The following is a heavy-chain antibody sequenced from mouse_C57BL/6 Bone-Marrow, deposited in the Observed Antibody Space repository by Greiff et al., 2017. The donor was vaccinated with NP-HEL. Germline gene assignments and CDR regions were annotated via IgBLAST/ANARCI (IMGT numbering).Heavy chain of an antibody. Sequence: QVQLQQPGAELVKPGASVKLSCKASGYTFTSYWLRWVKQRPGQGLEWIGMIHPNSGSTNYNEKFKSKATLTVDKSSSTAYMQLSSRTSEDSAVYYCARKGVYELDYWGQGTTLTVSS. CDR1: GYTFTSYW. J-gene: IGHJ2*01. V-gene: IGHV1-64*01. CDR2: IHPNSGST. CDR3: ARKGVYELDY. D-gene: IGHD2-3*01.